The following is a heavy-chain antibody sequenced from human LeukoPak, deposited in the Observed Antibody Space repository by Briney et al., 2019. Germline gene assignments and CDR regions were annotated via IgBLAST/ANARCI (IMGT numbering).Heavy chain of an antibody. V-gene: IGHV4-59*01. CDR3: ARGNPPFDP. J-gene: IGHJ5*02. CDR2: IYYSGST. CDR1: GGSISSYY. Sequence: SETLSLTCTVSGGSISSYYWSWLRQPPGKGLEWIGYIYYSGSTNYNPSLKSRVTISVDTSKNQFPLKLSSVTAADTAVYYCARGNPPFDPWGQGTLVTVSS.